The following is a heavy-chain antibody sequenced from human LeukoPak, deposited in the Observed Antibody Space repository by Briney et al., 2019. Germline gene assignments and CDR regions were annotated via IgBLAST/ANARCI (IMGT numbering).Heavy chain of an antibody. CDR1: GYTFTGYY. J-gene: IGHJ3*01. CDR2: INPNSGGT. Sequence: ASVKVSCKASGYTFTGYYMHWVRQAPGQGLEWMGWINPNSGGTNYAQKFQGRVTMTRDTSISTAYMELSRLRSDDTAVYYCARDGTSHFDWLLSLHIGSFDVWGQGTMVTVSS. CDR3: ARDGTSHFDWLLSLHIGSFDV. D-gene: IGHD3-9*01. V-gene: IGHV1-2*02.